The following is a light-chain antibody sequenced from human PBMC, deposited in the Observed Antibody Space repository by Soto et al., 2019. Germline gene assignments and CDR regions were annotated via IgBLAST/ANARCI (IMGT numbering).Light chain of an antibody. CDR3: HQRYIWPPLT. V-gene: IGKV3-11*01. Sequence: EIVLTQSPATLSLSPGERATLSCRASQSVENYLAWFQQKRGQAPRLLIYDTSNRAAGIPDRFSGSGSGTEDNITTSSRQPADFAVDYCHQRYIWPPLTFGGGTKVEIK. CDR2: DTS. CDR1: QSVENY. J-gene: IGKJ4*01.